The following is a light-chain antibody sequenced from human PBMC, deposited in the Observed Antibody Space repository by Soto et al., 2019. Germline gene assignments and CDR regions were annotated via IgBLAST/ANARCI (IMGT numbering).Light chain of an antibody. V-gene: IGLV1-47*02. CDR1: SSNIGTNF. Sequence: QSVLTQPPSASGTPGQRVTISCSGSSSNIGTNFVYWYQQLPGTAPKLLIFSNAQRPSGVPDRFSGSRSGTSASLAISGLRSEDEADYYCAAWDDILSGWVFGGGTKLTVL. J-gene: IGLJ3*02. CDR3: AAWDDILSGWV. CDR2: SNA.